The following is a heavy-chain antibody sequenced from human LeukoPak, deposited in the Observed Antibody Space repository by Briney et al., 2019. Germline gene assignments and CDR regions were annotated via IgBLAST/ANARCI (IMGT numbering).Heavy chain of an antibody. D-gene: IGHD6-19*01. CDR3: ARAGGSGWYDGLYNWFDP. Sequence: ASVKVSCKASGYTFTGYYMHWVRQAPGQGLEWMGRINPNSGGTNYAQKFQGRVTMTRDTSISTAYMELSRLRSDDTAVYYCARAGGSGWYDGLYNWFDPWGQGTLVPVSS. CDR2: INPNSGGT. V-gene: IGHV1-2*06. J-gene: IGHJ5*02. CDR1: GYTFTGYY.